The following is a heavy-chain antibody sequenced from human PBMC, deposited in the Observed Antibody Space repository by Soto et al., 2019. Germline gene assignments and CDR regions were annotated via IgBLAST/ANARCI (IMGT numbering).Heavy chain of an antibody. V-gene: IGHV3-30-3*01. CDR2: ISYDGSNK. D-gene: IGHD2-21*02. J-gene: IGHJ6*02. CDR3: AREYCGGDCYEDYYYYGMDV. CDR1: GFTFSSYA. Sequence: PGGSLRLSCAASGFTFSSYAMHWVRQAPGKGLEWVAVISYDGSNKYYADSVKGRFTISRDNSKNTLYLQMNSLRAEDTAVYYCAREYCGGDCYEDYYYYGMDVWGQGTTVTVS.